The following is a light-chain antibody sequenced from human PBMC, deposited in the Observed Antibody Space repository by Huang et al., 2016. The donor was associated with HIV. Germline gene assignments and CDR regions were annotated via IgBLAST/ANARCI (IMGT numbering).Light chain of an antibody. Sequence: IVLTQSPASLSLSPGERATLSCRASQSVSHYLAWYQHKPGQPPRLLIYGASRRATDIPTRCNGTGSGTDVTLTISSLETEDSAVYYCQESDTWPRLTLGGGTKVEIK. CDR3: QESDTWPRLT. V-gene: IGKV3-11*01. CDR1: QSVSHY. CDR2: GAS. J-gene: IGKJ4*01.